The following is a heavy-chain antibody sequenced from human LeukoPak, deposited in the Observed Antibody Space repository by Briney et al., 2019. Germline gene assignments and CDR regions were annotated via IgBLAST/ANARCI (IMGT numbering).Heavy chain of an antibody. CDR3: ARGTSGSTYALAD. Sequence: GGSLRLSCAASGFTFSSYSMNWVRQAPGKGLEWVSSISSSSSYIYYADSVKGRFTISRDNAKNSLFLQMNSLRVEDTAVYFCARGTSGSTYALADWGQGTLVSVSS. V-gene: IGHV3-21*01. CDR2: ISSSSSYI. CDR1: GFTFSSYS. J-gene: IGHJ4*02. D-gene: IGHD1-14*01.